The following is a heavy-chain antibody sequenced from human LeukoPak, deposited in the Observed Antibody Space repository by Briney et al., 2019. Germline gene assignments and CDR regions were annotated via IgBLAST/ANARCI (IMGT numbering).Heavy chain of an antibody. D-gene: IGHD6-19*01. CDR3: ARLPRYSSGWYDY. Sequence: ASVKVSCKASGGTFSSYAISWVRQAPGQGLEWMGGIIPIFGTANYAQKFQGRVTMTRDTSTSTVYMELSSLRSEDTAVYHCARLPRYSSGWYDYWGQGTLVTVSS. V-gene: IGHV1-69*05. CDR1: GGTFSSYA. CDR2: IIPIFGTA. J-gene: IGHJ4*02.